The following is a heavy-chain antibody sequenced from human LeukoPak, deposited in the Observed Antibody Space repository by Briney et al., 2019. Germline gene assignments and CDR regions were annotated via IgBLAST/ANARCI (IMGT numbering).Heavy chain of an antibody. CDR1: GASVNSGSYY. V-gene: IGHV4-61*01. CDR3: ARAGQFISARPITFDY. Sequence: PSETLSLTCTVSGASVNSGSYYWSWIRQPPGKGLEWIGYIYYRGSTSYNPSLKSRVTISVDTSKNQFSLKLSSVTAANTAVYYCARAGQFISARPITFDYWGQGSLVTVSS. D-gene: IGHD6-6*01. CDR2: IYYRGST. J-gene: IGHJ4*02.